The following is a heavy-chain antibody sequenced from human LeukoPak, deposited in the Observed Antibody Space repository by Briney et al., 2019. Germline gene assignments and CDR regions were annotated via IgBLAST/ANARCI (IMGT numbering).Heavy chain of an antibody. CDR2: IYPADSDT. J-gene: IGHJ3*01. CDR3: ARLRGYSGPKDPFDL. CDR1: EYTFTDYW. V-gene: IGHV5-51*01. Sequence: GESLKISCKGSEYTFTDYWIGWVRQMPGKGLEWMGIIYPADSDTRYGPSFQGQVTISADKFTTTIYLEWSSLKASDTAMYLCARLRGYSGPKDPFDLWGQGTPVTVSS. D-gene: IGHD3-10*01.